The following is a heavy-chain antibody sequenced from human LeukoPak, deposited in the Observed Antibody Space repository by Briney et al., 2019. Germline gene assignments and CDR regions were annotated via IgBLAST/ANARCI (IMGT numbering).Heavy chain of an antibody. CDR2: ISSSSSYI. D-gene: IGHD3-10*01. CDR3: ARGPGYYGSGSSYYMDV. V-gene: IGHV3-21*01. CDR1: GFTFSNYN. J-gene: IGHJ6*03. Sequence: GGSLRLSCAASGFTFSNYNMNWVRQAPGKGLEWVSSISSSSSYIYYADSVKGRFTISRDNAKNSLYLQMNSLRAEDTAVYYCARGPGYYGSGSSYYMDVWGKGTTVTISS.